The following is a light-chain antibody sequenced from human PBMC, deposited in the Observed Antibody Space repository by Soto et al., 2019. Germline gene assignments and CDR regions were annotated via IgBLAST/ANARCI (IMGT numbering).Light chain of an antibody. V-gene: IGKV3-20*01. CDR2: GAS. CDR1: QSVSSSY. CDR3: QQYGSSPFP. Sequence: ESVLTQSPGTLSMSPGERATLSCRASQSVSSSYSAWYQQKPGQAPRLLIYGASSRATGIPARFSGSGSGTDFPLTINRLEPEDFAVYYCQQYGSSPFPFGPGTKVDIK. J-gene: IGKJ3*01.